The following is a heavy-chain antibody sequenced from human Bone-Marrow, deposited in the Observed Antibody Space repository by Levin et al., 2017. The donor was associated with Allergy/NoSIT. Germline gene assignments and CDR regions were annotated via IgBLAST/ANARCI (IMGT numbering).Heavy chain of an antibody. V-gene: IGHV3-15*01. Sequence: PGGSLRLSCAASGFTFSNAWMSWVRQAPGKGLEWVGRIKSKTDGGTTDYAAPVKGRFTISRDDSKNTLYLQMNSLKTEDTAVYYCTTEDCSSTSCYVAYDYDYYYMDVWGKGTTVTVSS. CDR2: IKSKTDGGTT. D-gene: IGHD2-2*01. CDR3: TTEDCSSTSCYVAYDYDYYYMDV. J-gene: IGHJ6*03. CDR1: GFTFSNAW.